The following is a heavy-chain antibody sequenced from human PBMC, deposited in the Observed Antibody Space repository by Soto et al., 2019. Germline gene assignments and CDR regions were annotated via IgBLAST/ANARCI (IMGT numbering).Heavy chain of an antibody. CDR1: GFTFSDYY. CDR2: IRTSGSTI. J-gene: IGHJ4*02. V-gene: IGHV3-11*01. Sequence: QVQLVESGGGLVKPGGSLRLSCAASGFTFSDYYMSWIRQAPGKGLEWVSNIRTSGSTINYADSVKGRFTIPRDNAKNSLYLQMNGLRAEDSAVYYCARVSPPLDYWGQGTLVTVSS. CDR3: ARVSPPLDY.